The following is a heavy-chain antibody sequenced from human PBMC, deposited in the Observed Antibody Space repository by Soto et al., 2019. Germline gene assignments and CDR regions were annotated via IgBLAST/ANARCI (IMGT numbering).Heavy chain of an antibody. V-gene: IGHV3-21*01. Sequence: GGSLRLSCAASGFPFTTYSMNWVRQAPGKGLEWVSSISTRSDTYYADSVKGRFTISRDNANNSVSLQMNSLRAEDTAVYYCAREETRRPLAFGLDVWGQGTTVTVS. J-gene: IGHJ6*02. CDR3: AREETRRPLAFGLDV. CDR1: GFPFTTYS. CDR2: ISTRSDT. D-gene: IGHD3-10*01.